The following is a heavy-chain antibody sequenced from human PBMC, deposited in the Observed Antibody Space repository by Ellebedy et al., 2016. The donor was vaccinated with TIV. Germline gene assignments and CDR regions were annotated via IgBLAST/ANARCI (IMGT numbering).Heavy chain of an antibody. CDR2: IKQDGSEK. D-gene: IGHD3-9*01. J-gene: IGHJ4*02. CDR3: ARDPGYYDILTGYSVGLDY. CDR1: GFTFSRYS. V-gene: IGHV3-7*01. Sequence: PGGSLRLSCAASGFTFSRYSMSWVRQAPGKGLEWVANIKQDGSEKWYVDSVKGRFTISRDNAKNSLYLQMSSLRAEDTAVYYCARDPGYYDILTGYSVGLDYWGQGTLVTVSS.